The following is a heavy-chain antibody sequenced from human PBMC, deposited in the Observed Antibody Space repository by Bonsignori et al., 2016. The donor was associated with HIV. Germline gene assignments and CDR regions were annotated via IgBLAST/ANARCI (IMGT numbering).Heavy chain of an antibody. CDR2: ISSSPNYI. J-gene: IGHJ4*02. V-gene: IGHV3-21*01. Sequence: VRQAPGKGLEWVSSISSSPNYIYYADSVKGRFTISRDNAKNSLYLQMNSLRAEDTAIYYCARHFDFWGQGTLVTVSS. CDR3: ARHFDF.